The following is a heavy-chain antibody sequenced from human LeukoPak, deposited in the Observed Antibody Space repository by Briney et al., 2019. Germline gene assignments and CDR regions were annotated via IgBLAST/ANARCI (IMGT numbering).Heavy chain of an antibody. CDR3: ARVTELLYCSGGSCYSGYMDV. D-gene: IGHD2-15*01. V-gene: IGHV4-39*07. Sequence: SETLSLTCTVSGGSISSSSYYWGWIRQPPGKGLEWIGSIYYSGSTYYNPSLRSRVTISVDKSKNQFSLKLNSVTAADTALYHCARVTELLYCSGGSCYSGYMDVWGKGTTVTVSS. CDR1: GGSISSSSYY. CDR2: IYYSGST. J-gene: IGHJ6*03.